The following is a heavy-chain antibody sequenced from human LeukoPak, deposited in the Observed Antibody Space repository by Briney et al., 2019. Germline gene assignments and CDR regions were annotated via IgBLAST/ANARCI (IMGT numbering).Heavy chain of an antibody. CDR3: ARNRGVAAAGKKPPDY. CDR1: GFTFSSYA. CDR2: ISYDGSNK. Sequence: PGGSLRLSCAASGFTFSSYAMHWVRQAPGKGLEWVAVISYDGSNKYYADSVKGRFTISRDNSKNTLYLQMNSLRAEDTAVYYCARNRGVAAAGKKPPDYWGQGTLVTVSS. V-gene: IGHV3-30*04. D-gene: IGHD6-13*01. J-gene: IGHJ4*02.